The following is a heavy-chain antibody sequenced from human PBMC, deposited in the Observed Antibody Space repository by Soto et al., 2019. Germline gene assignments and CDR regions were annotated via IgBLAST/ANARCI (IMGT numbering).Heavy chain of an antibody. CDR3: ARGRGTIFNWFDP. J-gene: IGHJ5*02. CDR1: GFTFSNYW. CDR2: INSDGSST. V-gene: IGHV3-74*01. Sequence: EVQLVESGGGLLQPGGSLRLSCAASGFTFSNYWMHWVRQAPGKGLVWVSRINSDGSSTSYADSVKGRFTISRDNAKNTLYLQINSLRAEDTAVYYCARGRGTIFNWFDPWGQGTLVTVSS. D-gene: IGHD3-3*01.